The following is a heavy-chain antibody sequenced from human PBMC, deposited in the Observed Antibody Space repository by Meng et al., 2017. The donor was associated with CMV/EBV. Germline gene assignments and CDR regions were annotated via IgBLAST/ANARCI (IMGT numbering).Heavy chain of an antibody. D-gene: IGHD2-2*01. CDR2: INPNSGCT. Sequence: ASVKVSCKASGYTFTGYYMHWVRQAPGQGLEWMGWINPNSGCTNYAQKFQGRVTMTRDTSISTDYMELSRLRSDDTAVYYCARVCSSTSCRGLRGYYGMDVWGQGTTVTVSS. CDR1: GYTFTGYY. CDR3: ARVCSSTSCRGLRGYYGMDV. V-gene: IGHV1-2*02. J-gene: IGHJ6*02.